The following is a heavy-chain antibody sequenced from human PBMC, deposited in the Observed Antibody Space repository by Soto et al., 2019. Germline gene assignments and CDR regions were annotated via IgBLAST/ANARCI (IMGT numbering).Heavy chain of an antibody. CDR2: MNPDSGDT. J-gene: IGHJ4*02. V-gene: IGHV1-8*02. Sequence: QVQLVQSGAEVRTPGASVKVSCKASGYTFTSYDMNWVRQATGQGPEWMGWMNPDSGDTGYVQNFQGRVTMTRNTDISTAYMELSSLTSEDTAVYYCVRSGGGSNVNFDYWGQGTLVTVSS. CDR3: VRSGGGSNVNFDY. CDR1: GYTFTSYD. D-gene: IGHD2-15*01.